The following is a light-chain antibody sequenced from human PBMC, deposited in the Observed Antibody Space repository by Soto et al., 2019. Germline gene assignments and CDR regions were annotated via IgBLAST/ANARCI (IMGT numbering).Light chain of an antibody. CDR3: QHYNSYSEA. J-gene: IGKJ1*01. CDR2: KAS. Sequence: DIQMTQSPSTLSGSVGDRVTITCRASQTISGWLAWYQQKPGKAPKLLIYKASTLKSGVPSRFSGSGSGTEFTRTISSLQPDDFATYYCQHYNSYSEAFGQGTKVDI. V-gene: IGKV1-5*03. CDR1: QTISGW.